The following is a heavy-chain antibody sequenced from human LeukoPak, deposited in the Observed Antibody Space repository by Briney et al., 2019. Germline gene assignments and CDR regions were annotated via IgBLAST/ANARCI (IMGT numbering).Heavy chain of an antibody. D-gene: IGHD3-22*01. J-gene: IGHJ4*02. Sequence: GGSLRLSCAASGFTFSSYAMSWVRQAPGKGLEWVSAISGSGGSTYYADSVKGRFTISRDNSKNSLYLQMNSLRAEDTALYYCASGYSFASGPDYWGQGTLVTVSS. V-gene: IGHV3-23*01. CDR1: GFTFSSYA. CDR3: ASGYSFASGPDY. CDR2: ISGSGGST.